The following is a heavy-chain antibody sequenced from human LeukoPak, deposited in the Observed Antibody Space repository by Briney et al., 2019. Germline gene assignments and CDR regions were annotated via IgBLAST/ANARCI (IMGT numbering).Heavy chain of an antibody. D-gene: IGHD4-17*01. CDR2: INPNGGGT. CDR3: ARDDYGDLQYFEN. J-gene: IGHJ4*02. Sequence: ASVKVSCKASGYSFTKYFLHWMRHAPGQGLEWMGWINPNGGGTIYAQNFQGRVTMTRDTSINTAYMELSSLTSDDTAVYYCARDDYGDLQYFENWGQGTLVTVSS. V-gene: IGHV1-2*02. CDR1: GYSFTKYF.